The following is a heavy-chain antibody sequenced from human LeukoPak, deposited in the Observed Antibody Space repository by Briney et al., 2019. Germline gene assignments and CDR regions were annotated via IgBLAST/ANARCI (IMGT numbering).Heavy chain of an antibody. Sequence: GGSLRLSCAASGFTVSSNYMSWVRQAPGKGLEWVSVIYSGGSTYYADSVKGRFTISRDNSRNTLYLQMNSLRAEDTAVYYCARTLARASSSGSYYGAFDIWGQGTMVTVSS. J-gene: IGHJ3*02. CDR1: GFTVSSNY. CDR3: ARTLARASSSGSYYGAFDI. V-gene: IGHV3-53*01. D-gene: IGHD1-26*01. CDR2: IYSGGST.